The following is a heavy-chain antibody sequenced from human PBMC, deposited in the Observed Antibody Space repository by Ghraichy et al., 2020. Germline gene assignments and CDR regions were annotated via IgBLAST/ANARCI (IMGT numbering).Heavy chain of an antibody. D-gene: IGHD6-19*01. CDR3: TATVAGTWGGFDY. J-gene: IGHJ4*02. Sequence: GGSLRLSCAASGFTFSNAWMSWVRQAPGKGLEWVGRIKSKTDGGTTDYAAPVKGRFTISREDSKNTLYLQMNSLKTEDTAVYYCTATVAGTWGGFDYWGQGTLVTVSS. CDR2: IKSKTDGGTT. V-gene: IGHV3-15*01. CDR1: GFTFSNAW.